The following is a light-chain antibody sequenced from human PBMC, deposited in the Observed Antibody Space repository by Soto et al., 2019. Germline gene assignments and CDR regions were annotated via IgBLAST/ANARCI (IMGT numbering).Light chain of an antibody. J-gene: IGKJ4*01. Sequence: EIVMTQSPATLSVSPGERATLSCRASQSVISYLAWYQQTPGQPPRLLIYGASTRATGIPARFSGSGSGTEFILSISSLQSEDFAVYHCQQYSKWPLTFGGGTKVEI. V-gene: IGKV3-15*01. CDR2: GAS. CDR3: QQYSKWPLT. CDR1: QSVISY.